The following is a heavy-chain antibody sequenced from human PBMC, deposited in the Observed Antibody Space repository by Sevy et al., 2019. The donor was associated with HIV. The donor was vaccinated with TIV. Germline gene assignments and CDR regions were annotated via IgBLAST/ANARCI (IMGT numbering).Heavy chain of an antibody. Sequence: ASVKVSCKISGYKVDMYGIAWVRQAPGQGLEWMGWISTYNGNTNYAQNFQGRVTMTTDTSTSVVYMEPGGLGPDDTAVYYCARATGMAVAGTGRYFDFWGQGTLVTVSS. D-gene: IGHD6-19*01. CDR2: ISTYNGNT. CDR1: GYKVDMYG. V-gene: IGHV1-18*04. J-gene: IGHJ4*01. CDR3: ARATGMAVAGTGRYFDF.